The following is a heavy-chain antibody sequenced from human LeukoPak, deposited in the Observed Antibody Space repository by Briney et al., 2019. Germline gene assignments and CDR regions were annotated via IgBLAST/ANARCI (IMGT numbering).Heavy chain of an antibody. CDR2: IYYSGGT. J-gene: IGHJ2*01. CDR3: ARFDLSSPRYFDL. V-gene: IGHV4-59*08. Sequence: SETLSLTCTASGGSINSYYWSWIRQPPGKGLEWIGYIYYSGGTSYNPSLKSRVTISVDTSKNQFSLKLSSVTAADTAVYYCARFDLSSPRYFDLWGRGTLVTVSS. CDR1: GGSINSYY. D-gene: IGHD6-13*01.